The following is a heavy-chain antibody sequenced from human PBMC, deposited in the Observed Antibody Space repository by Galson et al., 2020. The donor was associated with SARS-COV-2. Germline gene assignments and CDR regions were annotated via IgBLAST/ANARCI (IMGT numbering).Heavy chain of an antibody. CDR3: ARGYSSSWYFG. V-gene: IGHV4-38-2*01. Sequence: SETLSLTCAVSGYSISSGYYWGWIRQPPGKRLEWIGSIYHSGSTYYNPSLKSRVTISVDTSKNQFSLKLSSVTAADTAGYYCARGYSSSWYFGWGQGTLVTVSS. CDR1: GYSISSGYY. J-gene: IGHJ4*02. D-gene: IGHD6-13*01. CDR2: IYHSGST.